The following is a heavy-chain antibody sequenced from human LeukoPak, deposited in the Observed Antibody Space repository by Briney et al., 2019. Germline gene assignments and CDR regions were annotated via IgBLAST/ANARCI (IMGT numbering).Heavy chain of an antibody. D-gene: IGHD6-19*01. CDR2: INHSGST. J-gene: IGHJ4*02. CDR3: ARTSGWYFDY. CDR1: GGAFSGYY. Sequence: SETLSLTCAVYGGAFSGYYWSWIRQPPGKGLEWIGEINHSGSTNYNPSLKSRVTMSVDTSKNQFSLKLSSVTAADTAVYYCARTSGWYFDYWGQGTLVTVSS. V-gene: IGHV4-34*01.